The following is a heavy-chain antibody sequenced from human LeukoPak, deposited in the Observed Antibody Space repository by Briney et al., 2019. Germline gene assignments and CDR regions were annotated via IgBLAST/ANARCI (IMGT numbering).Heavy chain of an antibody. Sequence: SETLSLTCAVYGGSFSGYYWSWIRQPPGKGLEWIGYIYHSGSTYYNPSLKSRVTISVDRSKNQFSLKLSSVTAADTAVYYCARDQKTTVSRHIMEYDYWGQGTLVTVSS. CDR2: IYHSGST. V-gene: IGHV4-34*01. J-gene: IGHJ4*02. D-gene: IGHD4-11*01. CDR1: GGSFSGYY. CDR3: ARDQKTTVSRHIMEYDY.